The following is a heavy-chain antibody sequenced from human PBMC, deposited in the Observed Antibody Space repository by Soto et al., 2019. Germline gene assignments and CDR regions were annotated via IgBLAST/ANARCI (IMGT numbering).Heavy chain of an antibody. CDR2: FDPEDGET. J-gene: IGHJ4*02. Sequence: ASVKVSCKVSGYTLTELSMHWVRQAPGKGLEWMGGFDPEDGETIYAQKFQGRVTMTENTSTDTAYMELSSLRYEDTAVYYCATLPWVGATTPSSDCVYWGQGTRVTVSS. D-gene: IGHD1-26*01. V-gene: IGHV1-24*01. CDR3: ATLPWVGATTPSSDCVY. CDR1: GYTLTELS.